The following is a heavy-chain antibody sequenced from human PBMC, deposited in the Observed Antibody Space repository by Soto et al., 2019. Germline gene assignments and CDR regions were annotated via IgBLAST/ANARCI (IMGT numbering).Heavy chain of an antibody. CDR1: GYTLTELS. V-gene: IGHV1-24*01. CDR3: ATAFRSGYYYYYYMDV. J-gene: IGHJ6*03. CDR2: FDPKDGET. Sequence: GASVKVSCKVSGYTLTELSMHWVRQAPGKGLEWMGGFDPKDGETIYAQKFQGRVTMTEDTSTDTAYMELSSLRSEDTAVYYCATAFRSGYYYYYYMDVWGKGTTVTVSS. D-gene: IGHD3-10*01.